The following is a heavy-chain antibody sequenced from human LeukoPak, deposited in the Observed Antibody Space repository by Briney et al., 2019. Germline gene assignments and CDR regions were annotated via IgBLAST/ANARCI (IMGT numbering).Heavy chain of an antibody. J-gene: IGHJ3*02. CDR1: GYTFTSYG. D-gene: IGHD6-13*01. Sequence: GASVKVSCKASGYTFTSYGISWVRRAPGQGLEWMGWISAYNGNTNYAQKLQGRVTMTTDTSTSTAYMELSSLRSENTAVYHCATGTNTSSWTGAFDIWGQGTMVTVSS. V-gene: IGHV1-18*01. CDR2: ISAYNGNT. CDR3: ATGTNTSSWTGAFDI.